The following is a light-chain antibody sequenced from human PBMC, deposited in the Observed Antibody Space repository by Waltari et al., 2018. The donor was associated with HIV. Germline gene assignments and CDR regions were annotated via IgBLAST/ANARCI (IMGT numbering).Light chain of an antibody. CDR3: QSYDSSLRGYV. CDR2: GNS. Sequence: QSVLTQPPSVSGAPGQRVTIPCTGRSSHIGAGYDLHWYQQLPGTAPKPLIYGNSNRPSGVPDRFSGSKSGTSASLAITGLQAEDEADYYCQSYDSSLRGYVFGTGTKVTVL. V-gene: IGLV1-40*01. CDR1: SSHIGAGYD. J-gene: IGLJ1*01.